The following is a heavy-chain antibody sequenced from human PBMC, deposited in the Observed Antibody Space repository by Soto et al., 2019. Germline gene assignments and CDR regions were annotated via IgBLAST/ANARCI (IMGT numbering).Heavy chain of an antibody. CDR2: INPNSGGT. V-gene: IGHV1-2*04. J-gene: IGHJ6*03. CDR3: AREYRYYYGSGSSKQPTYYYYMDV. CDR1: GYTFTGYY. D-gene: IGHD3-10*01. Sequence: ASVKVSCKASGYTFTGYYMHWVRQAPGQGLEWMGWINPNSGGTNYAQKFQGWVTMTRDTSISTAYMELSRLRSDDTAVYYCAREYRYYYGSGSSKQPTYYYYMDVWGKGTTVTVSS.